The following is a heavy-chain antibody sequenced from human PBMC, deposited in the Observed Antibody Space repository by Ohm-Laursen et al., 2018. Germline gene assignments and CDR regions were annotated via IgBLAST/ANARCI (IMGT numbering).Heavy chain of an antibody. CDR1: GFTFSA. J-gene: IGHJ4*02. D-gene: IGHD1-7*01. V-gene: IGHV3-23*01. CDR2: ISGSGGST. Sequence: SLRLSCSASGFTFSAMSWVRQAPGKGLEWVSAISGSGGSTYYADSVKGRFTISRDNSKNTLYLQMNSLRAEDTAVYYCAKGPEHINWNYGDYWGQETLVTVSS. CDR3: AKGPEHINWNYGDY.